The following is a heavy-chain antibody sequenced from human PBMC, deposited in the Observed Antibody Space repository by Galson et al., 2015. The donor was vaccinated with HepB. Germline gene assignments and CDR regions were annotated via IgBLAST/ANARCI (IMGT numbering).Heavy chain of an antibody. CDR1: GFTFSSYA. V-gene: IGHV3-23*01. CDR3: ARIEGAGHIMATGEFDY. CDR2: ISGSGGST. J-gene: IGHJ4*02. D-gene: IGHD5-12*01. Sequence: SLRLSCAASGFTFSSYAMSWVRQAPGKGLEWVSAISGSGGSTYYADSVKGRFTISRDNSKNTLYLQMNSLRAEDTAVYYCARIEGAGHIMATGEFDYWGQGTLVTVSS.